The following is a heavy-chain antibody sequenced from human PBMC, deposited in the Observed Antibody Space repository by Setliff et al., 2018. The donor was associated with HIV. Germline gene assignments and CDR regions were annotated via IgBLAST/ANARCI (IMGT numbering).Heavy chain of an antibody. CDR1: GYSISSGFY. J-gene: IGHJ4*02. D-gene: IGHD3-16*01. Sequence: SETLSLTCTVSGYSISSGFYWGWIRQPPGKGLEWIGSIYHSGSTYYNPSVQSPVTISVDTSKNQFSLKLSSVTAADTAVYYCAREGAYYFDNWGQGRLVTVSS. CDR2: IYHSGST. V-gene: IGHV4-38-2*02. CDR3: AREGAYYFDN.